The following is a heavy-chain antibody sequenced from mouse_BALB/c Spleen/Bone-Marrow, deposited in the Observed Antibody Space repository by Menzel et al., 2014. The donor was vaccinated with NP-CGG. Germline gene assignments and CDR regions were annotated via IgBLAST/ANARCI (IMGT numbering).Heavy chain of an antibody. D-gene: IGHD2-4*01. CDR3: ARGGHDFSLDY. CDR1: GYTFTDNW. CDR2: IDTSDSYT. J-gene: IGHJ4*01. V-gene: IGHV1-69*01. Sequence: QVQLQQSGAELGMPGASVKMSCKASGYTFTDNWMYWVKQRPGQGLEWIGAIDTSDSYTNFNQKFMGKASLTVDASSSTAYMQVSSLTSDDSAVYYCARGGHDFSLDYWGQGTSATVSS.